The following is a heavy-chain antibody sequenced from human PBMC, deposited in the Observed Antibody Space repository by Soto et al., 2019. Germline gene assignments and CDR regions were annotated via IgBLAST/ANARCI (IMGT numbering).Heavy chain of an antibody. Sequence: ASVKVSCKASGGTFSSYTISWVRQAPGQGLEWMGRIIPILGIANYAQKFQGRVTITADKSTSTAYMELSSLRSEDTAVYYCARDTYDFWSGYYGSGYYYYMDVWGKGTTVTVSS. CDR2: IIPILGIA. CDR3: ARDTYDFWSGYYGSGYYYYMDV. V-gene: IGHV1-69*04. D-gene: IGHD3-3*01. J-gene: IGHJ6*03. CDR1: GGTFSSYT.